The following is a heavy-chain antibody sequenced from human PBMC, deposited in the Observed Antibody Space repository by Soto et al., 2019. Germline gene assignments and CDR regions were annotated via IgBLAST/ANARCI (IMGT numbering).Heavy chain of an antibody. V-gene: IGHV1-69*12. D-gene: IGHD2-21*01. CDR2: IIPILGTA. Sequence: QVQLVQSGAEVKKPGSSVKVSCKASGGTFSSYAISWVRQAPGQGLEWMGGIIPILGTANHAQKFQGRVTITADEYTSTDYRDLSGLRSDGTAVYYCAREGGGGYCYRVDYWVQGTLVTVSS. J-gene: IGHJ4*02. CDR3: AREGGGGYCYRVDY. CDR1: GGTFSSYA.